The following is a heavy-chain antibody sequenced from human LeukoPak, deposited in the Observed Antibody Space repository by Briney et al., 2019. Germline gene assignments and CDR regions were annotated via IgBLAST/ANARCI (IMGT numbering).Heavy chain of an antibody. D-gene: IGHD4/OR15-4a*01. CDR2: IWSDGSNK. J-gene: IGHJ4*02. CDR1: GFFFNNYG. CDR3: ARGRLSHYYFDY. Sequence: PGGSLRLSCAASGFFFNNYGMHWVRQAPGKGLEWVAVIWSDGSNKYYADSVKGRFTISRDNSKNTLSLQMNSLRAEDTAVYYCARGRLSHYYFDYWGQGTLVTVSS. V-gene: IGHV3-33*01.